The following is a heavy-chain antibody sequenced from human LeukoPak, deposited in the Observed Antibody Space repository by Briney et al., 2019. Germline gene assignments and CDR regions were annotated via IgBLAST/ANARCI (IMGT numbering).Heavy chain of an antibody. V-gene: IGHV3-23*01. D-gene: IGHD3-22*01. CDR1: GFTFSSHA. Sequence: GGSLRLSCAASGFTFSSHAMSWVRQGPGKGLEGVAVSSGSGGSTYYADSVKGRFTISRDNSQNTLFLQMNSLRAEDTAIYYCAKSPIVVIRMAPHFDYWGQGILVTVSS. CDR3: AKSPIVVIRMAPHFDY. CDR2: SSGSGGST. J-gene: IGHJ4*02.